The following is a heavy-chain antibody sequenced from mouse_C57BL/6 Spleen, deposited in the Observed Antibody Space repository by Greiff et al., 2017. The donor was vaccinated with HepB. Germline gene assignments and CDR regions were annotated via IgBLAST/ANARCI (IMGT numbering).Heavy chain of an antibody. CDR3: AREGGYYGSSYVGYAMDY. Sequence: EVQLQQSGPGLVKPSQSPSLTCSVTGYSITSGYYWNWIRQFPGNKLEWMGYISYDGSNNYNPSLKNRISITRDTSKNQFFLKLNSVTTEDTATYYCAREGGYYGSSYVGYAMDYWGQGTSGTVSS. CDR1: GYSITSGYY. D-gene: IGHD1-1*01. CDR2: ISYDGSN. V-gene: IGHV3-6*01. J-gene: IGHJ4*01.